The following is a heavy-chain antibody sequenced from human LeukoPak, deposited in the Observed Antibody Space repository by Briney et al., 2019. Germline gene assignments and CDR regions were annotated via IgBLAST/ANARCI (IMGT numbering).Heavy chain of an antibody. CDR1: GFTFSSFW. V-gene: IGHV3-7*01. J-gene: IGHJ6*03. D-gene: IGHD2-21*01. Sequence: GGSLRLSCAASGFTFSSFWMSWVRQAPGKGLEWVANIKQDGSEKYYVDSVKGRFTISRDNAKNSLYLQMNSLRAEDTAVYYCARGRTPYCGGDCYSYYYYMDVWGKGTTVTVSS. CDR3: ARGRTPYCGGDCYSYYYYMDV. CDR2: IKQDGSEK.